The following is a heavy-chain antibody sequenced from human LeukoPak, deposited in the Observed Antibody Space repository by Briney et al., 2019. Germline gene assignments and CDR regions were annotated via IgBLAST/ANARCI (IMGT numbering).Heavy chain of an antibody. CDR3: AGHHPRNTVDF. J-gene: IGHJ4*02. Sequence: SETLSLTCTVSGGSLSSYYWSWIRQPPRKGLEWSAYISDIGSINYNPSLKSRVTISLDTSKNPWSLKLRSVTAADTAVYYCAGHHPRNTVDFWGQGTLVTVSS. V-gene: IGHV4-59*08. CDR2: ISDIGSI. D-gene: IGHD2-8*02. CDR1: GGSLSSYY.